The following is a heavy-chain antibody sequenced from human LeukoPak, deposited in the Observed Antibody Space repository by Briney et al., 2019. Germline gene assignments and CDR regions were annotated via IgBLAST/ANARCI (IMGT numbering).Heavy chain of an antibody. Sequence: GGSLRLSCATSGFTFGSYPMYWVRQAPGKGLEWVSSISGSTTYTYYADSMKGRFSISRDNARNSLFLQMNSLRVEDTAVYYCARGGYYDSSGYYPEFDYWGQGTLVTVSS. CDR2: ISGSTTYT. J-gene: IGHJ4*02. D-gene: IGHD3-22*01. V-gene: IGHV3-21*01. CDR3: ARGGYYDSSGYYPEFDY. CDR1: GFTFGSYP.